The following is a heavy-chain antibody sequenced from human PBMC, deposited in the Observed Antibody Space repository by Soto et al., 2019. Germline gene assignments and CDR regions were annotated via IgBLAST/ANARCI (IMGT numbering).Heavy chain of an antibody. CDR3: AKDYFNDFRSIFDY. J-gene: IGHJ4*02. CDR2: INSDGSST. CDR1: GFTFISYW. D-gene: IGHD3-3*01. V-gene: IGHV3-74*01. Sequence: PGGSLRLSCAASGFTFISYWMHWVRQASGKGLVWVSRINSDGSSTSYADSVKGRFTISRDNAKNTLYLQMNSLRAEDTAVYYCAKDYFNDFRSIFDYWGQGTLVTVSS.